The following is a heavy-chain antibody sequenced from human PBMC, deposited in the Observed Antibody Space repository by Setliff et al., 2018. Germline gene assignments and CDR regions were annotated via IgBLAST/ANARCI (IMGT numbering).Heavy chain of an antibody. CDR1: GFTFSSYG. D-gene: IGHD3-9*01. J-gene: IGHJ6*02. CDR3: AKDLSAERYFDWLAYYYYGMDV. Sequence: PGGSLRLSCAASGFTFSSYGTHWVRQAPGKGLEWVAFIRYDGSNKYYADSVKGRFTISRDNSKNTLYLQMNSLRAEDTAVYYCAKDLSAERYFDWLAYYYYGMDVWGQGTTVTVSS. CDR2: IRYDGSNK. V-gene: IGHV3-30*02.